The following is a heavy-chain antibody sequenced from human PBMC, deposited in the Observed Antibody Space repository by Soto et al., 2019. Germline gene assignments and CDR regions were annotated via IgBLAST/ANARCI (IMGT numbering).Heavy chain of an antibody. CDR2: IYYSGST. V-gene: IGHV4-39*01. CDR1: GGSISSSSYY. J-gene: IGHJ6*02. CDR3: ARHLYYDISPGYLRPYHYYGMDV. D-gene: IGHD3-9*01. Sequence: ASETLSLTCTVSGGSISSSSYYWGWIRQPPGKGLEWIGSIYYSGSTYYNPSLKSRVTISVDTSKNQFSLKLSSVTAADTSVYYCARHLYYDISPGYLRPYHYYGMDVWGQGTTVTVSS.